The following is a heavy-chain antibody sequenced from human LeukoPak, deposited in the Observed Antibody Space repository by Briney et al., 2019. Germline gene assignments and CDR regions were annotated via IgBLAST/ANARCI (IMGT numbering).Heavy chain of an antibody. Sequence: NPSETLSLTCAVYGGSFSGYYWSWIRQPPGKGLEWIGEINHSGSTNYNPSLKSRVTISVDTSKNQFSLKLSSVTAADTAVYYCAREVPAAIKHDAFDIWGQGTMVTVSS. CDR1: GGSFSGYY. V-gene: IGHV4-34*01. D-gene: IGHD2-2*02. J-gene: IGHJ3*02. CDR3: AREVPAAIKHDAFDI. CDR2: INHSGST.